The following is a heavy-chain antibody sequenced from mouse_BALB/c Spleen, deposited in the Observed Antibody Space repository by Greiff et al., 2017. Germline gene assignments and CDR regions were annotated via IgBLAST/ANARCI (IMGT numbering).Heavy chain of an antibody. CDR3: ARNDGYYRYWYFDV. Sequence: EVQLQQSGAELVKPGASVKLSCTASGFNIKDTYMHWVKQRPEQGLEWIGRIDPANGNTKYDPKFQGKATITADTSSNTAYLQLSSLTSEDTAVYYCARNDGYYRYWYFDVWGAGTTVTVSS. CDR1: GFNIKDTY. CDR2: IDPANGNT. V-gene: IGHV14-3*02. D-gene: IGHD2-3*01. J-gene: IGHJ1*01.